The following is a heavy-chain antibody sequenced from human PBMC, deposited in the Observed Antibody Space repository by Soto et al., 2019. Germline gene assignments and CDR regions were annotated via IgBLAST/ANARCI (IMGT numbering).Heavy chain of an antibody. CDR1: GYTFMNHY. D-gene: IGHD5-12*01. CDR3: VRGKMREMATILRDKWFDP. CDR2: INPTGDRI. J-gene: IGHJ5*02. V-gene: IGHV1-46*01. Sequence: QVQLVQSGAEVKKPGASVKVSCKTSGYTFMNHYMHWMRQAPGQGLEWMGIINPTGDRINYAEKFEGRVTMTTDTSTSTVSMELTSLRLEDTAVYYCVRGKMREMATILRDKWFDPWGQGTLVTVSS.